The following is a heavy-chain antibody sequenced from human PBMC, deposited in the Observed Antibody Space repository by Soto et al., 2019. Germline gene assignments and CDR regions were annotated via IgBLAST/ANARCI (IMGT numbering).Heavy chain of an antibody. J-gene: IGHJ6*02. D-gene: IGHD5-18*01. Sequence: PSETLSLTCTVFGASISRYYWGWIRQPPGKGLEWIGSIYYSGSTYYNPSLKSRVTISVDTSKNQFSLKLSSVTAADTAVYYCASKVSYGYIPRVYYYYGMDVWGQGTTVTVSS. CDR1: GASISRYY. CDR2: IYYSGST. CDR3: ASKVSYGYIPRVYYYYGMDV. V-gene: IGHV4-39*07.